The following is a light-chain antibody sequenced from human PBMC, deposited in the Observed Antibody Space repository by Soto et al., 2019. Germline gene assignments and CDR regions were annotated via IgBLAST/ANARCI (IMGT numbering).Light chain of an antibody. CDR1: SSNIGAGYD. CDR3: QSYDSSLSGWV. J-gene: IGLJ3*02. Sequence: QSVLTQPPSVSGAPGQRVTMSCTGRSSNIGAGYDVHWYQQLPGTAPKLLIYGNSNRPSGVPDRFSGSKSGTSASLAITGRQAEEEADYYCQSYDSSLSGWVFGGGTKLPVL. CDR2: GNS. V-gene: IGLV1-40*01.